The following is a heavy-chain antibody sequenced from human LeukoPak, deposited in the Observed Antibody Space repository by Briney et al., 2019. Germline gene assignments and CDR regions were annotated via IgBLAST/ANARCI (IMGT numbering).Heavy chain of an antibody. Sequence: SETLSLTCTVSGGSISSYYWSWIRQPAGKGLEWIGRIYTSGSTNYNPTLKSRVTISVDKSKNQFSLKLSSVTAADTAVYYCARDTGPSIYYYYMDVWGKGTTVTVSS. V-gene: IGHV4-4*07. CDR1: GGSISSYY. J-gene: IGHJ6*03. CDR2: IYTSGST. CDR3: ARDTGPSIYYYYMDV.